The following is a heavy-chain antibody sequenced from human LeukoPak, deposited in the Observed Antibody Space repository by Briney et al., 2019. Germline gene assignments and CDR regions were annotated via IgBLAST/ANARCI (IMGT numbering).Heavy chain of an antibody. CDR3: ARQSDYGDNWFDP. D-gene: IGHD4-17*01. J-gene: IGHJ5*02. CDR1: GGSISSYY. V-gene: IGHV4-4*09. CDR2: IYTSGST. Sequence: SETLSLTCAVSGGSISSYYWSWIRQPPGKGLEWIGYIYTSGSTNCNPSLKSRVTISVDTSKNQFSLKLSSVTAADTAVYYCARQSDYGDNWFDPWGQGTLVTVSS.